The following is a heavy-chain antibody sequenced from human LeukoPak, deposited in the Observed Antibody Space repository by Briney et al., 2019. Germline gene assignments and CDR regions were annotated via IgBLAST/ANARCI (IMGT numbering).Heavy chain of an antibody. CDR2: IYYSGST. Sequence: SETLSLTCTVSGGSISTYYWSWIRQPPGKGLEWIGYIYYSGSTNYNPSLKSRVTISVDTSKNQFSLKLSSVTAADTAVYYCARVLRNYCSGGSCYSVAAFDIWGQGTMVTVSS. V-gene: IGHV4-59*01. CDR1: GGSISTYY. J-gene: IGHJ3*02. CDR3: ARVLRNYCSGGSCYSVAAFDI. D-gene: IGHD2-15*01.